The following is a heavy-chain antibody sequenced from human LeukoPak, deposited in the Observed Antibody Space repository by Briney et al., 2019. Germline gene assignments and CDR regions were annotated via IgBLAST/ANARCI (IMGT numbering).Heavy chain of an antibody. CDR2: ISWDDNTE. J-gene: IGHJ3*02. Sequence: GGSLRLSCAASGFTFDDYSMHWVRQVPGKGLEWVSIISWDDNTEYYADSVKGRFTISRDNNKTSLYLQMNSLRTEDTALYYCGKGPRRCTGCDGFDILGQGTMVTVSS. CDR3: GKGPRRCTGCDGFDI. V-gene: IGHV3-43*01. CDR1: GFTFDDYS. D-gene: IGHD1-14*01.